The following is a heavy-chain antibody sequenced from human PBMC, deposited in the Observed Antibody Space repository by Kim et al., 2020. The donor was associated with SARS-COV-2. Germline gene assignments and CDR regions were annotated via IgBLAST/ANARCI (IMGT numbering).Heavy chain of an antibody. CDR1: GFTFSSYA. CDR2: ISYDGSNK. CDR3: ARDGPSLYRTFNTIFGRGRGYGMDV. J-gene: IGHJ6*02. Sequence: GGSLRLSCAASGFTFSSYAMHWVRQAPGKGLEWVAVISYDGSNKYYADSVKGRFTISRDNSKNTLYLQMNSLRAEDTAVYYCARDGPSLYRTFNTIFGRGRGYGMDVWGQGTTVTVSS. D-gene: IGHD3-3*01. V-gene: IGHV3-30-3*01.